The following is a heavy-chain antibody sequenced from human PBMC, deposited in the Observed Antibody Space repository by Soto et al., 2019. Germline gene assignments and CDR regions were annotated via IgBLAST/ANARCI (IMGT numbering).Heavy chain of an antibody. J-gene: IGHJ4*02. V-gene: IGHV2-5*02. D-gene: IGHD2-21*02. CDR1: GFSLSTSGVG. CDR3: AHRRVRDLYFDY. Sequence: QITLKETGPTPVKPTQTLTLTCSFSGFSLSTSGVGVGWIRQPPGKALEWLALIYWDDDKRYNTSLMSRLAVTRDTSKDQVVLTLTDMAPVDTATYYCAHRRVRDLYFDYWGQGTPVTVSS. CDR2: IYWDDDK.